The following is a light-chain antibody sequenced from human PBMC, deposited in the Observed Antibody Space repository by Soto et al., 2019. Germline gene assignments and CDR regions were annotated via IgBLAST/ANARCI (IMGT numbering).Light chain of an antibody. CDR2: AAS. CDR1: QDIATY. Sequence: DLQMTQSPSSLSASVGDRVTITCRASQDIATYLAWFQQKPGKAPKPLIYAASTLQSGVSTKFSGSGSGTDFTLTINSLQPEDFATYYCQQYNSYPITFGQGTRLEIK. CDR3: QQYNSYPIT. V-gene: IGKV1-16*02. J-gene: IGKJ5*01.